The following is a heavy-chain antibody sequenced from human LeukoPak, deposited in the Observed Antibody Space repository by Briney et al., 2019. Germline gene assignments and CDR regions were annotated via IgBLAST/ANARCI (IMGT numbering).Heavy chain of an antibody. J-gene: IGHJ4*02. Sequence: GGSLRLSCAASRFTFSSYAMNWVRQAPGKGLEWVANIKQDGSEKYYVDSVKGRFTISRDNAKNSLYLQMNSLRAEDTAVYYCARDRRYGSGYFDYWGQGTLVTVSS. CDR1: RFTFSSYA. CDR3: ARDRRYGSGYFDY. D-gene: IGHD3-10*01. CDR2: IKQDGSEK. V-gene: IGHV3-7*01.